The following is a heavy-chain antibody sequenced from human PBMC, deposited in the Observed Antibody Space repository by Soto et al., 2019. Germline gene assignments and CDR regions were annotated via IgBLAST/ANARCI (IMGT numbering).Heavy chain of an antibody. CDR1: GGTFSSYA. CDR3: ASGALAMATTYFDY. V-gene: IGHV1-69*13. CDR2: IIPIFGTA. D-gene: IGHD1-1*01. J-gene: IGHJ4*02. Sequence: ASVKVSCKASGGTFSSYAISWVRQAPGQGLEWMGGIIPIFGTANYAQKFQGRVTITADESTSTAYMELSSLRSEDTAVYYCASGALAMATTYFDYWGQGTLVTVSS.